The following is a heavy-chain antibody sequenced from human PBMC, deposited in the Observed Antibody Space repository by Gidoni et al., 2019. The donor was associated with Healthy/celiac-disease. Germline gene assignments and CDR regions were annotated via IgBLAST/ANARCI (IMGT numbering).Heavy chain of an antibody. CDR1: GFTFSGSA. CDR2: IRSKANSYAT. Sequence: EVQLVESGGGLVQPGGSLKLSCAASGFTFSGSAMRWVRQASGKGLEWVGRIRSKANSYATAYAASVKGRFTISRDDSKNTAYLQMNSLKTEDTAVYYCTRPSERAAPVWGQGTTVTVSS. J-gene: IGHJ6*02. CDR3: TRPSERAAPV. D-gene: IGHD6-6*01. V-gene: IGHV3-73*02.